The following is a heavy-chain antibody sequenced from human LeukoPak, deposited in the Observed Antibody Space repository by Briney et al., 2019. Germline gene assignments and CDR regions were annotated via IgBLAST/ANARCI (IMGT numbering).Heavy chain of an antibody. V-gene: IGHV1-2*02. Sequence: GASVKVSCKASGYTFTGYYMHWVRQAPGQGLEWMGWINPNSGGTNYAQKFQGRVTMTRDTSISTAYMELSRLRSDDTAVYYCARGRIAAAGFYHYYYGMDVWGQGTTVTVSS. CDR1: GYTFTGYY. CDR3: ARGRIAAAGFYHYYYGMDV. J-gene: IGHJ6*02. CDR2: INPNSGGT. D-gene: IGHD6-13*01.